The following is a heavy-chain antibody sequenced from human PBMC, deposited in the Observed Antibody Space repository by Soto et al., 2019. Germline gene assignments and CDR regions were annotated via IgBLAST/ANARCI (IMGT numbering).Heavy chain of an antibody. CDR1: GGSLSNYG. D-gene: IGHD1-1*01. CDR3: ARGRYGDY. Sequence: QVQLVQSGAEVKKPGSSVKVSCKASGGSLSNYGISWVRQAPGQGLEWMGAISAHNGNTNYAQKLQGRVTVTRDTSTSTAYMELRSLRSDDTAVYYCARGRYGDYWGQGALVTVSS. V-gene: IGHV1-18*01. CDR2: ISAHNGNT. J-gene: IGHJ4*02.